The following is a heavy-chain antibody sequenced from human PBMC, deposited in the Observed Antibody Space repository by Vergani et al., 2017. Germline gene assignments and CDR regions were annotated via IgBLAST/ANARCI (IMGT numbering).Heavy chain of an antibody. J-gene: IGHJ6*02. V-gene: IGHV4-31*03. Sequence: QVQLQESGPGLVKPSQTLSLTCTVSGGSISSGGYYWSWIRQHPGKGLEWIGYIYYSGSTYYNPSLKSRVTISVDTSKNQFSLKLSSVTAADTAVYYCAKDENYDFWSGYYYYYYGMDVWGQGTTVTVSS. CDR3: AKDENYDFWSGYYYYYYGMDV. CDR1: GGSISSGGYY. D-gene: IGHD3-3*01. CDR2: IYYSGST.